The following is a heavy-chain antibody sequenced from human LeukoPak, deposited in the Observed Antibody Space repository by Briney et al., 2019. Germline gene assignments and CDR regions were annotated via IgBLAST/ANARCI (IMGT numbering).Heavy chain of an antibody. D-gene: IGHD3-10*01. CDR3: AREFYDSGSTYFDP. CDR2: MNPNNGNT. V-gene: IGHV1-8*01. CDR1: GFTFTIYD. Sequence: ASVTVSCKSSGFTFTIYDINWVRQPTGQGLEWMGWMNPNNGNTVYAQKFQGRVTMTRNTSIGTVYMELNSLRSEDTAVYYCAREFYDSGSTYFDPWGQRTMVTVSS. J-gene: IGHJ5*02.